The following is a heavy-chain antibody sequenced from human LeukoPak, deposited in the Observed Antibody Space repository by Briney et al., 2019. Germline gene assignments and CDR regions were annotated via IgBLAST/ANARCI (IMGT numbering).Heavy chain of an antibody. CDR3: ARGVVLMVYATPADAFDI. CDR2: INPNSGGT. J-gene: IGHJ3*02. CDR1: GYTFTGYY. Sequence: ASVKVSCKASGYTFTGYYMHWVRQAPGQGLEWMGWINPNSGGTNYAQKFQGRVTMTRDTSISTAYMELSRLRSDDTAVYYCARGVVLMVYATPADAFDIWGRGTMVTVSS. V-gene: IGHV1-2*02. D-gene: IGHD2-8*01.